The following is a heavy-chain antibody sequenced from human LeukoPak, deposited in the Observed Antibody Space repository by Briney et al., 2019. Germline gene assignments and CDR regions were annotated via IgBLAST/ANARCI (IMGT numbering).Heavy chain of an antibody. CDR1: GFTLADFE. J-gene: IGHJ6*02. Sequence: GGSLRLSCTPSGFTLADFEMSWVRQSPGKGLEWVGFIRTKAFGATTVYAASVKGRFTISRDDSKSVAYLQMNSLKTEDTALYYCTRNLYSSSLIVDWGQGTTVNVSS. V-gene: IGHV3-49*04. D-gene: IGHD6-13*01. CDR2: IRTKAFGATT. CDR3: TRNLYSSSLIVD.